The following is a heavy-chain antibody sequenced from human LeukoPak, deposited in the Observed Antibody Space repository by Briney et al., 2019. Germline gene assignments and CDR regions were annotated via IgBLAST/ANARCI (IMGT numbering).Heavy chain of an antibody. Sequence: PSETLSLTCTVSGGSISNQYWTWIRQPAGKGLEWIGRIYTSGSTNYNPSLKSRVTMSVDTPKNQFSLKLSSVTAADTAVYYCARDRVGSSSWYGFDYWGQGTQVTVSS. J-gene: IGHJ4*02. D-gene: IGHD6-13*01. CDR3: ARDRVGSSSWYGFDY. CDR2: IYTSGST. V-gene: IGHV4-4*07. CDR1: GGSISNQY.